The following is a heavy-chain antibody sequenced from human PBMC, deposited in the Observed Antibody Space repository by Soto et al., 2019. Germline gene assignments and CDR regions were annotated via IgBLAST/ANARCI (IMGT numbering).Heavy chain of an antibody. Sequence: ETLSLTCTVSGGSISSYYWSWIRQPPGKGLEWIGYIYYSGSTNYNPSLKSRVTISVDTSKNQFSLKLSSVTAADTAVYYCARSEQWLGHFDYWGQGTLVTVSS. J-gene: IGHJ4*02. D-gene: IGHD6-19*01. CDR1: GGSISSYY. V-gene: IGHV4-59*08. CDR3: ARSEQWLGHFDY. CDR2: IYYSGST.